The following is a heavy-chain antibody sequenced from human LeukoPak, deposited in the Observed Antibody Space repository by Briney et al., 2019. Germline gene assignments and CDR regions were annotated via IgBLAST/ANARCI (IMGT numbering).Heavy chain of an antibody. CDR2: IIPIFGTA. Sequence: ASVKVSCKASGGTFSSYAISWVRQAPGQGLEWMGGIIPIFGTANSAQKFQGRVTITADESTSTAYMELSSLRSEDTAVYYCARATTSYYYDSSGYYFDYWGQGTLVTVSS. J-gene: IGHJ4*02. CDR3: ARATTSYYYDSSGYYFDY. V-gene: IGHV1-69*13. CDR1: GGTFSSYA. D-gene: IGHD3-22*01.